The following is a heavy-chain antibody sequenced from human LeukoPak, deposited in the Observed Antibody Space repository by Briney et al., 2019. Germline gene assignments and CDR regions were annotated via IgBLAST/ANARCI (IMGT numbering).Heavy chain of an antibody. J-gene: IGHJ4*02. V-gene: IGHV3-20*04. Sequence: PGRSLRLSCVASGFTVSSNHMNWVRQAPGKGLEWVSGINWNGGDTGYADSVKGRFTISRDNAKNSLYLQMNSLRAEDTALYYCARDLPQIEYWGQGTLVTVSS. CDR3: ARDLPQIEY. D-gene: IGHD3-22*01. CDR1: GFTVSSNH. CDR2: INWNGGDT.